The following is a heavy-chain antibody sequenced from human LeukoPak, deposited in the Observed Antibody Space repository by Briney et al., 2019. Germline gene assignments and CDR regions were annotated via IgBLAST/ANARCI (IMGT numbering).Heavy chain of an antibody. J-gene: IGHJ3*02. D-gene: IGHD1-7*01. Sequence: SETLSLTCTVSGGSISSSSYYWGWIRQPPGKGLEWIGSIYYSGSTYYNPSLKSRVTISVDTSKNQFSLKLSSVTAADTAVYYCASPYNWNFLGQPEDDAFDIWGQGTMVTVSS. CDR2: IYYSGST. CDR3: ASPYNWNFLGQPEDDAFDI. V-gene: IGHV4-39*07. CDR1: GGSISSSSYY.